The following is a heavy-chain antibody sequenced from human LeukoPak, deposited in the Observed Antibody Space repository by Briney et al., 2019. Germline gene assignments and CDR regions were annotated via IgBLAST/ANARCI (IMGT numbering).Heavy chain of an antibody. J-gene: IGHJ1*01. CDR3: ATGYPAN. CDR2: ISSSSSYT. CDR1: GFTFSSYS. V-gene: IGHV3-21*01. D-gene: IGHD6-13*01. Sequence: GGSLRLSCAASGFTFSSYSMNWVRQAPGKGLEWVSSISSSSSYTYYADSVKGRFTISRDNAKNSLYLQMNSLRAEDTAVYYCATGYPANWGQGTLVTVSS.